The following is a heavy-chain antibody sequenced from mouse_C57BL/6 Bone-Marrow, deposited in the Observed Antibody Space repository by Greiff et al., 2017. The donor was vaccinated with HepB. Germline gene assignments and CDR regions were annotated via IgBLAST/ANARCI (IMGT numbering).Heavy chain of an antibody. Sequence: QVQLQQPGTELVKPGASVKLSCKASGYTFTSYWMHWVKQRPGQGLEWIGNINPSNGGTNYNEKFKSKATLTVDKSSSTAYMQLSRLTSEDSAVYYCSRSGYYGSRWFAYWGQGTLVTVSA. J-gene: IGHJ3*01. CDR3: SRSGYYGSRWFAY. V-gene: IGHV1-53*01. D-gene: IGHD1-1*01. CDR1: GYTFTSYW. CDR2: INPSNGGT.